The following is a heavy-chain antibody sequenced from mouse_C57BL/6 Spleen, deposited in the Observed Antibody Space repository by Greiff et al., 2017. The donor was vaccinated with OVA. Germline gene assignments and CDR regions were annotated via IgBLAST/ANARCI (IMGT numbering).Heavy chain of an antibody. CDR1: GYTFTSYW. J-gene: IGHJ2*01. CDR3: ARPGSSFFDY. CDR2: IDPSDSYT. D-gene: IGHD1-1*01. V-gene: IGHV1-69*01. Sequence: QVQLQPPGAELVMPGASVKLSCKASGYTFTSYWMHWVKQRPGQGLEWIGEIDPSDSYTNYNQKFKGKSTLTVDKSSSTAYMQLSSLTSEDSAVYYCARPGSSFFDYWGQGTTLTVSS.